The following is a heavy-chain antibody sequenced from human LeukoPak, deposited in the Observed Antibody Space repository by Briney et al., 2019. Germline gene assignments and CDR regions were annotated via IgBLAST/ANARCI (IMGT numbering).Heavy chain of an antibody. CDR3: ARDPSWEWNWFDP. Sequence: SETLSLTCTVSGGSISSYYWSWIRQPPGMGLEWIGYIYYSGSTNYNPSLKSRVTISVDTSKNQFSLKLSSVTAADTAVYYCARDPSWEWNWFDPWGQGTLVTVSS. D-gene: IGHD3-3*01. CDR2: IYYSGST. CDR1: GGSISSYY. J-gene: IGHJ5*02. V-gene: IGHV4-59*01.